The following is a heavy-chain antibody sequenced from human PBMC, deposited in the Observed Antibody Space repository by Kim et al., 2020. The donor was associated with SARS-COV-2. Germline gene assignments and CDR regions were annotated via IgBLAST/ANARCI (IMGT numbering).Heavy chain of an antibody. J-gene: IGHJ4*02. V-gene: IGHV3-49*04. D-gene: IGHD3-10*01. CDR3: TRYGSGSYYDY. CDR2: IRSKAYGGTT. Sequence: GGSLRLSCTTSGFTFGDHAMSWVRQAPGKGLEWVGLIRSKAYGGTTEYAASVKGRFTFSRDDSKSIAYVQMNSLKTEDTAVYYCTRYGSGSYYDYWGQGTLVTVSS. CDR1: GFTFGDHA.